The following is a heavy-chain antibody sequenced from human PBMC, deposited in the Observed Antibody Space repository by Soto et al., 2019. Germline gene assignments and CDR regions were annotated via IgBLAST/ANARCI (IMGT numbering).Heavy chain of an antibody. CDR2: ISSSGSTI. CDR1: GFTFSSYE. Sequence: PGGSLRLSCAASGFTFSSYEMSWVRQAPGKGLEWVSYISSSGSTIYYADSVKGRFTISRDNAKNSLYLQMNSLRAEDTAVYYCARDRSWGIAVRAFDFDYWGQGTLVTVSS. CDR3: ARDRSWGIAVRAFDFDY. D-gene: IGHD6-19*01. V-gene: IGHV3-48*03. J-gene: IGHJ4*02.